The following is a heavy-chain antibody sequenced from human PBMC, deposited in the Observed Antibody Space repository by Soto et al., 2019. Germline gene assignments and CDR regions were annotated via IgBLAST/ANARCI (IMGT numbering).Heavy chain of an antibody. D-gene: IGHD3-10*01. CDR2: ISGSGSDI. CDR3: AGDPYYYASNY. CDR1: GFTFSDHY. J-gene: IGHJ4*02. V-gene: IGHV3-11*01. Sequence: SLRLSCAASGFTFSDHYRTWIRQAPGKGLEWISYISGSGSDIYYADSVKGRFTVSRDNAKKSLYLQMSSLRAEDTAVYYCAGDPYYYASNYWGQGTLVTVAS.